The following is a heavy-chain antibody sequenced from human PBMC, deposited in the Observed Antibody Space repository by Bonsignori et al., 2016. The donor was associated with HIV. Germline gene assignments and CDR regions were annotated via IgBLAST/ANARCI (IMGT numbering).Heavy chain of an antibody. CDR3: ARVRGRAADFTYWYLDL. CDR2: IKQDGSEK. V-gene: IGHV3-7*01. J-gene: IGHJ2*01. Sequence: VRQAPGKGLEWVANIKQDGSEKYYVDSVKGRLTISRDNAKNSLYLQMDSLRADDTAVYYCARVRGRAADFTYWYLDLWGRGTRVTVSS. D-gene: IGHD6-13*01.